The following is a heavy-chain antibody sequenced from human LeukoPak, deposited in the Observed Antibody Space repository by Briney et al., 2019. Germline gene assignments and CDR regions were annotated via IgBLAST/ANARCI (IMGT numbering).Heavy chain of an antibody. J-gene: IGHJ4*02. CDR2: ISGSGGST. Sequence: PGGSLRLSCAASGFTFSSYAMSWVRQAPGKGLEWVSAISGSGGSTYYADSVKGRFTISRDNAKNSLYLQMNSLRAEDTAVYYCAGVAYVDTAMGTRDYWGQGTLVTVSS. V-gene: IGHV3-23*01. D-gene: IGHD5-18*01. CDR3: AGVAYVDTAMGTRDY. CDR1: GFTFSSYA.